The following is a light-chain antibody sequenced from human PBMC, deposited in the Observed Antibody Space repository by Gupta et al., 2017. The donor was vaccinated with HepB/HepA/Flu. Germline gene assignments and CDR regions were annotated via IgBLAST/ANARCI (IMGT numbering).Light chain of an antibody. CDR3: QQRINWPPLT. J-gene: IGKJ4*01. CDR1: QSVSSY. V-gene: IGKV3-11*01. Sequence: EIVLTQSPATLSLSPGERATLSCSASQSVSSYLACYQQKPGQAPRLLIYDASNRAPGIPAGFSVSGSGTDFTRTISSPEPEDFAVYYCQQRINWPPLTFGGGTKVEIK. CDR2: DAS.